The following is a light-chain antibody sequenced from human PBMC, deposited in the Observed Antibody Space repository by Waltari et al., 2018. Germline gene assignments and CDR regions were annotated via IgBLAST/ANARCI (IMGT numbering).Light chain of an antibody. CDR1: QSVGSS. CDR3: QQSYTTPYT. Sequence: EIILTQSPVTLSSSPGERATLSCRASQSVGSSLVWYQHKPGQPPRLLIYNASKRATGISDRFSGTGSGTDFTLTISSLEPEDFAVYYCQQSYTTPYTFGQGTKVEIK. CDR2: NAS. V-gene: IGKV3-11*01. J-gene: IGKJ2*01.